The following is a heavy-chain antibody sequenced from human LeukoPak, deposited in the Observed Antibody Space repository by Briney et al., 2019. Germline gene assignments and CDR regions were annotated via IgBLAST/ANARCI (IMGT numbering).Heavy chain of an antibody. CDR3: ASFGGTAVLRDY. Sequence: GGSLRLSCVASGFTFSSYSMNWVRQAPGKGLEWVSSISSSSSYIYYADSVKGRFTISRDNAKNSLYLQMNSLRAEDTAVYYCASFGGTAVLRDYWGQGTLVTVSS. D-gene: IGHD4-23*01. CDR1: GFTFSSYS. V-gene: IGHV3-21*01. CDR2: ISSSSSYI. J-gene: IGHJ4*02.